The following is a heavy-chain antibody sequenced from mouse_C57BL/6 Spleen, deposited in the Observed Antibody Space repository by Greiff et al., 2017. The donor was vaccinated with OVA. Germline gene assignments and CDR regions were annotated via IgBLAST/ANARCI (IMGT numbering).Heavy chain of an antibody. CDR2: IDPNSGGT. V-gene: IGHV1-72*01. D-gene: IGHD2-5*01. CDR1: GYTFTSYW. Sequence: QVHVKQPGAELVKPGASVKLSCKASGYTFTSYWMHWVKQRPGRGLEWIGRIDPNSGGTKYNEKFKSKATLTVDKPSSTAYMQLSSLTSEDSAVYYCATADYSNYEGSDWYFDVWGTGTTVTVSS. J-gene: IGHJ1*03. CDR3: ATADYSNYEGSDWYFDV.